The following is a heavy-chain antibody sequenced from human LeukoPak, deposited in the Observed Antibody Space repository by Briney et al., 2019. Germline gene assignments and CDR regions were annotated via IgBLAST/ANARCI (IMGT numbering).Heavy chain of an antibody. CDR3: ARDRVHQSNWFDP. V-gene: IGHV1-69*13. D-gene: IGHD3-10*01. CDR2: IIPIFGTA. Sequence: GASVKVSCKASGGTFSSYAISWVRQAPGQGLEWMGGIIPIFGTANYVQKFQGRVTITADESTSTAYMELSSLRSEDTAVYYCARDRVHQSNWFDPWGQGTLVTVSS. CDR1: GGTFSSYA. J-gene: IGHJ5*02.